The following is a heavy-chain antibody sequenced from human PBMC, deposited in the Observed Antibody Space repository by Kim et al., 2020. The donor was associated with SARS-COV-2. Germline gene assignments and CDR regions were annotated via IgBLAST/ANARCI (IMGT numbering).Heavy chain of an antibody. CDR3: AKGAPVASSYYYYYMDV. CDR1: GFTFSSYA. J-gene: IGHJ6*03. V-gene: IGHV3-23*01. Sequence: GGSLRLSCAASGFTFSSYAMSWVRQAPGKGLEWVSAISGSGGSTYYADSVKGRFTISRDNSKNTLYLQMNSLRAEDTAVYYCAKGAPVASSYYYYYMDVCGKGTTVTVSS. CDR2: ISGSGGST.